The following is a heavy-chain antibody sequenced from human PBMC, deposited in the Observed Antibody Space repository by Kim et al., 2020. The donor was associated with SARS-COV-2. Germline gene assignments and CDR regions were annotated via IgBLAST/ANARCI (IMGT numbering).Heavy chain of an antibody. CDR3: ARAPWFDP. CDR1: GYPFTSYH. V-gene: IGHV1-46*01. J-gene: IGHJ5*02. Sequence: ASVKVSCKASGYPFTSYHLHWLRQAPGQGLEWMGVINAGDGTPKYAERFQDRVTLTRDTTTTTVYMELSSLKSDDTAKYFCARAPWFDPWGQGTLVTVAS. CDR2: INAGDGTP.